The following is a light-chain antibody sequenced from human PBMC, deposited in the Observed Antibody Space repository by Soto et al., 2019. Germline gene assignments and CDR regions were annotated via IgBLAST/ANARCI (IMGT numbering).Light chain of an antibody. J-gene: IGLJ3*02. CDR2: RNY. CDR1: SSNIGSNH. Sequence: QSVLTQPPSASETPGQRVTISFSGSSSNIGSNHVYWYQHRPGTAPKLLIYRNYLRPSGIPDRFSASKSATSASLAISGLRSDDEAEYYCGAWDDNVSGWVFGGGTTLTVL. V-gene: IGLV1-47*01. CDR3: GAWDDNVSGWV.